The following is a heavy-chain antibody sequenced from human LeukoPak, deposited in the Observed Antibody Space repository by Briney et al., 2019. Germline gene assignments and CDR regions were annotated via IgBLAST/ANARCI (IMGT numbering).Heavy chain of an antibody. CDR1: GAAFSKYG. CDR2: ISRSGDIT. V-gene: IGHV3-23*01. CDR3: ATEGFYF. Sequence: PGGSLRLSCAASGAAFSKYGMKWVRQAAGAGLEYISGISRSGDITHYADSVKGRFTISRDNVKNTLYLQMNSLRAEDTALYYCATEGFYFWGPGTQVTDSS. J-gene: IGHJ4*02.